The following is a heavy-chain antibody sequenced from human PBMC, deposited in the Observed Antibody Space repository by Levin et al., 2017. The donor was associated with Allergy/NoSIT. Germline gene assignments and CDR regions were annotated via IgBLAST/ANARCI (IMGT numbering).Heavy chain of an antibody. CDR1: GFTFGDYA. Sequence: GGSLRLSCTVSGFTFGDYAMSWVRQAPGKGLEWVGFIRNKEYGEKTEYAASVKGRFTVSRDDSKSIAYLQMNSLTTEDTAVYYCTRGYNGYYAVYFYYGGQGTLVTFSS. CDR2: IRNKEYGEKT. D-gene: IGHD1-26*01. V-gene: IGHV3-49*04. J-gene: IGHJ1*01. CDR3: TRGYNGYYAVYFYY.